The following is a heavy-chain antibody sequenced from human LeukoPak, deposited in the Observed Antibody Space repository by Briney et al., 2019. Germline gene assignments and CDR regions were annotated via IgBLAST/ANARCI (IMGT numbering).Heavy chain of an antibody. CDR3: ARPNRSSPRAFGY. D-gene: IGHD6-6*01. Sequence: MSSETLSLTCAVSGYSISSGYYWGWIQQPPGKGLEWIGSIYHSGSTYYNPSLKSRVTISVDTSKNQFSLKLSSVTAADTAVYYCARPNRSSPRAFGYWGQGTLVTVSS. CDR2: IYHSGST. J-gene: IGHJ4*02. V-gene: IGHV4-38-2*01. CDR1: GYSISSGYY.